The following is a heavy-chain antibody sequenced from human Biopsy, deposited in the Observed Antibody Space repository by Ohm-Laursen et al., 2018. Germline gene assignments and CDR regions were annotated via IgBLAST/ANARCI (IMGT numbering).Heavy chain of an antibody. J-gene: IGHJ4*02. CDR1: GDSLSSGPDN. V-gene: IGHV4-61*01. CDR2: IYDRGSTA. Sequence: SETLSLTCPVSGDSLSSGPDNWSWIRQPPGQGLEYIGYIYDRGSTANYNPSLESRVTMSVDMPKNQFSPRLSSVTAADTAIYYCARGMRSSGWPYFDSWGQGTLVTVSS. CDR3: ARGMRSSGWPYFDS. D-gene: IGHD6-19*01.